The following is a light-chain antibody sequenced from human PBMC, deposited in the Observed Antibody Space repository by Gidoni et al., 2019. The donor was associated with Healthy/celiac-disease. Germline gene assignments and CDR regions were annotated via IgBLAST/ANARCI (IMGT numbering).Light chain of an antibody. J-gene: IGLJ1*01. V-gene: IGLV2-14*01. CDR2: EVS. CDR1: SSDVRGYNY. CDR3: SSYTSSSTYV. Sequence: QSALTQPASVSGSPGQSITISCTGTSSDVRGYNYVSWYQQHPGKAPKLMIYEVSNRPSGVSNRFSGSKSGNTASLTISGLQAEYEADYYCSSYTSSSTYVFGTGTKVTVL.